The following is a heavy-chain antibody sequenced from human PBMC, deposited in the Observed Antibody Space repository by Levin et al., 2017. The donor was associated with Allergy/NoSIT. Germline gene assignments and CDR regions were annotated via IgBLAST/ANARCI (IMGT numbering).Heavy chain of an antibody. CDR1: GGSISSSY. CDR2: IYYSGNT. Sequence: SQTLSLTCTVSGGSISSSYWSWIRQPPGKGLEWIGYIYYSGNTNYNPSLKSRVTISVDTSKKQFSLKLNSVTAADTAVYYCARYLATTVTFDSWGQGTLVTVSS. CDR3: ARYLATTVTFDS. D-gene: IGHD4-17*01. J-gene: IGHJ4*02. V-gene: IGHV4-59*01.